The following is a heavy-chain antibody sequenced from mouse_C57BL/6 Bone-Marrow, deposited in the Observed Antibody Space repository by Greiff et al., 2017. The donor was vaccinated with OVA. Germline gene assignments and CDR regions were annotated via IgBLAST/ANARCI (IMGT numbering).Heavy chain of an antibody. Sequence: QVQLKESGPGLVAPSQSLSITCTVSGFSLTRYAISWVRPPPGKVLECLRVIWTGGGTNSNSALKSRRSISKDNSKSQVFLKMNRLQTDDTARYYCARNGPGAMDYWGQGTSVTVSS. J-gene: IGHJ4*01. V-gene: IGHV2-9-1*01. CDR1: GFSLTRYA. CDR3: ARNGPGAMDY. CDR2: IWTGGGT.